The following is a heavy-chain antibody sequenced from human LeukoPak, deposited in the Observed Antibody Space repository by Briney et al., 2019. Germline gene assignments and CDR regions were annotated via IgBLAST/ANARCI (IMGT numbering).Heavy chain of an antibody. CDR2: INPNSGGT. CDR3: ARTMVRGRFDP. D-gene: IGHD3-10*01. CDR1: GYTFTGYY. V-gene: IGHV1-2*02. J-gene: IGHJ5*02. Sequence: ASVKVCCKASGYTFTGYYMHWVRQAPGQGLEWMGWINPNSGGTSYAQKFQGRVTMTRDTSTSTVYMELSSLRSEDTAVYYCARTMVRGRFDPWGQGTLVTVSS.